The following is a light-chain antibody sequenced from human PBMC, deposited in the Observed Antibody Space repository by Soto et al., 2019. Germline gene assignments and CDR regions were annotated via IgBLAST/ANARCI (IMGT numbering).Light chain of an antibody. Sequence: EIVLTQSPATLSLSPGERATLSCRASQSVSNYLAWYQQKPGQAPRLLIYDASSGATGIPGRFSGSGSGTDFALTISSLEPEDFAVYYCQQRSDWPPFTFGQGTRLEIK. CDR2: DAS. CDR3: QQRSDWPPFT. V-gene: IGKV3-11*01. CDR1: QSVSNY. J-gene: IGKJ5*01.